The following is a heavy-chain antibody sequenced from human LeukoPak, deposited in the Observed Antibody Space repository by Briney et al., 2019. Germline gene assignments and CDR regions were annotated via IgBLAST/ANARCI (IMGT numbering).Heavy chain of an antibody. V-gene: IGHV3-9*01. D-gene: IGHD3-10*01. J-gene: IGHJ4*02. Sequence: GRSLRLSCAASGFTFDDYAMHWVRQAPGKGLEWVSGISWNSGSIGYADSVKGRFTISRDNAKNSLYLQMNSLRAEDTALYYCAKGSGLDYWGQGTLVTVSS. CDR1: GFTFDDYA. CDR3: AKGSGLDY. CDR2: ISWNSGSI.